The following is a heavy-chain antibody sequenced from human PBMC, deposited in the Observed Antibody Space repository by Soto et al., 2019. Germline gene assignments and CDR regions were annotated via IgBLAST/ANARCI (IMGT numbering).Heavy chain of an antibody. CDR2: IYPGDSDT. CDR3: ARRKGCSGGSCYSGFDF. J-gene: IGHJ4*02. CDR1: GFSFTTYW. V-gene: IGHV5-51*01. Sequence: GESLKISCKGSGFSFTTYWIGWVRQMPGKGLEWMGIIYPGDSDTRYSPSFQGQVTISADKSISTAYLQWSSLKASDTAMYYCARRKGCSGGSCYSGFDFWGQGTLVTVSS. D-gene: IGHD2-15*01.